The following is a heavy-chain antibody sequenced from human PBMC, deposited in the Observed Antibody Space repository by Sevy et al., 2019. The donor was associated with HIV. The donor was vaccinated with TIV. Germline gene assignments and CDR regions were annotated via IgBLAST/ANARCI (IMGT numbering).Heavy chain of an antibody. CDR2: FYHSGRT. V-gene: IGHV4-38-2*02. CDR1: GFSISSGYY. Sequence: SETLSLTCTVSGFSISSGYYWGWIRQSPEKGLEWIGNFYHSGRTYYKPSLKSRVTISVDTSKIQFSLKLISVTAADTAVYYCARASAGDRLDYYGMDVWGQGTTVTVSS. J-gene: IGHJ6*02. CDR3: ARASAGDRLDYYGMDV. D-gene: IGHD2-21*02.